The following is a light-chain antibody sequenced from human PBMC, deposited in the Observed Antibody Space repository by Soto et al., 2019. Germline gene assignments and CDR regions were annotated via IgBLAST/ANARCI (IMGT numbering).Light chain of an antibody. CDR2: EAS. CDR3: QQSYSTPWT. J-gene: IGKJ1*01. V-gene: IGKV1-39*01. CDR1: QSISNH. Sequence: DIQMTQSPSSLSASVGDRVIITCRTSQSISNHLHWYQQTPGKAPNLMIYEASSLQSGVPSRFSGSGSGTDFTLTISSLQPEDFATYYCQQSYSTPWTFGRGTKVEIK.